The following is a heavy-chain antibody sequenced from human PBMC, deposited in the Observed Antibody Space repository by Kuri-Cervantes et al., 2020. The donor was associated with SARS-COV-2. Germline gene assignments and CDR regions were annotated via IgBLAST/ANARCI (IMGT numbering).Heavy chain of an antibody. CDR2: INPDGSYT. Sequence: GESLKISCAASGFTFSGHWIHWGRQAPGKGLGWVSRINPDGSYTNNAESVKGRFTLSRDNAKNMLFLQINSLRAEDTAVYYCVRDGDHWNFDYWGQGTLVTVSS. CDR3: VRDGDHWNFDY. V-gene: IGHV3-74*01. CDR1: GFTFSGHW. J-gene: IGHJ4*02. D-gene: IGHD1-1*01.